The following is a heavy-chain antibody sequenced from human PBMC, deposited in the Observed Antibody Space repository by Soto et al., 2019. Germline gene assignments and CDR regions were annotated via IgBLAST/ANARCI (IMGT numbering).Heavy chain of an antibody. CDR1: GYTFTSYA. D-gene: IGHD3-3*01. V-gene: IGHV1-3*01. Sequence: QVQLVQSGAEVKKPGASVKVSCKASGYTFTSYAMHWVRQAPGQRLEWMGWINAGNGNTKYSQKFQGRVTITRDTSASPASMELSSLRSEDTAVYYCARTSGYSLYDYWGQGTLVTVSS. J-gene: IGHJ4*02. CDR2: INAGNGNT. CDR3: ARTSGYSLYDY.